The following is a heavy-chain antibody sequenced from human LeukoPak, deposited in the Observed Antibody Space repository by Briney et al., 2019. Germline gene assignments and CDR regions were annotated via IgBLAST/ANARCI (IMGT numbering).Heavy chain of an antibody. D-gene: IGHD4-17*01. CDR1: GFTFSSYS. Sequence: GGSLRLSCAASGFTFSSYSMNWVRQAPGKGLEWVSYISSSGSTIYYADSVKGRFTISRDNAKNSLYLQMNSLRAEDTAVYYCARGGRDYRGEYYYYYMDVWGKGTTVTVSS. CDR3: ARGGRDYRGEYYYYYMDV. CDR2: ISSSGSTI. J-gene: IGHJ6*03. V-gene: IGHV3-48*04.